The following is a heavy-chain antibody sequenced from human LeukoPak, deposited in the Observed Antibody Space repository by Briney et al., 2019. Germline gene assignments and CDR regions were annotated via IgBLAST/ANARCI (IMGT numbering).Heavy chain of an antibody. J-gene: IGHJ3*02. Sequence: SQTLSLTCTVSGGSISSGDYYWSWIRRPPGKGLEWIGYIYYSGSSSYNPSLKSRVTISVDTSKNQFSLKLSSVTAADTAVYYCARDSSMIWDAFDIWGQGTMVTVSS. CDR1: GGSISSGDYY. D-gene: IGHD3/OR15-3a*01. V-gene: IGHV4-30-4*08. CDR2: IYYSGSS. CDR3: ARDSSMIWDAFDI.